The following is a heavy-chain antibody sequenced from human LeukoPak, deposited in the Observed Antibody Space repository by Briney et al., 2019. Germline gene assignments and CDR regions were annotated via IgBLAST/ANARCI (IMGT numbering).Heavy chain of an antibody. V-gene: IGHV4-30-2*01. J-gene: IGHJ4*02. CDR1: GGSISSGGYS. D-gene: IGHD3-9*01. CDR2: IYHSGST. CDR3: ARVDYGILTGYYTFDY. Sequence: PSQTLSLTCAVSGGSISSGGYSWSWIRQPPGKGLEWIGYIYHSGSTYYNPSLKSRVTISVDRSKNQFSLKLSSVTAADTAVYYCARVDYGILTGYYTFDYWGQGTLVTVSS.